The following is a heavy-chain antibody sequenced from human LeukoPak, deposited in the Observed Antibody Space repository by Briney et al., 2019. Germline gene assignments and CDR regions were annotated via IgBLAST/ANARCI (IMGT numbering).Heavy chain of an antibody. CDR3: ARGARLWDSGYDPRTL. J-gene: IGHJ4*02. CDR1: GGSISSYY. CDR2: IYTSGST. D-gene: IGHD5-12*01. V-gene: IGHV4-4*07. Sequence: SETLSLTCTVSGGSISSYYWSWIRQPAEKGLEWIGRIYTSGSTNYNPSLKSRVTMSVDTSKNQFSLKLSSVTAADTVVYYCARGARLWDSGYDPRTLWGQGTLVTVSS.